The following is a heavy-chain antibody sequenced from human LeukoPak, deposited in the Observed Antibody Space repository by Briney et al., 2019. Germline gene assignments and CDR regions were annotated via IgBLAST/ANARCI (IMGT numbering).Heavy chain of an antibody. J-gene: IGHJ3*02. CDR2: INHSGST. CDR3: ARVGLYSSGSFTAFDI. Sequence: SETLSLTCAVYGGSFSGYYWSWIRQPPGKGLEWTGEINHSGSTNYNPSLKSRVTISVDTSKNQFSLKLSSVTAADTAVYYCARVGLYSSGSFTAFDIWGQGTMVTVSS. CDR1: GGSFSGYY. V-gene: IGHV4-34*01. D-gene: IGHD3-10*01.